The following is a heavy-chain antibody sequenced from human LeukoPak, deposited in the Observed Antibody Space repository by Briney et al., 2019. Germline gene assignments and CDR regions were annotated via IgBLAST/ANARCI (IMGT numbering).Heavy chain of an antibody. J-gene: IGHJ4*02. V-gene: IGHV3-23*01. D-gene: IGHD6-13*01. Sequence: GASLRLSCAASGFTFSSYAMSWVRQAPGKWLEWVSAMSGSGGSTYYADCVNGRFTISRDHSKSTMCLQMTRLTAEDPAIYYCAKWIAASPFDFWGQGTLVTVST. CDR1: GFTFSSYA. CDR3: AKWIAASPFDF. CDR2: MSGSGGST.